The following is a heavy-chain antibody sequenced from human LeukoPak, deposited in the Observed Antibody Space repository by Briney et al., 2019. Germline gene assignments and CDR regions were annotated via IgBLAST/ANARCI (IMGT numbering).Heavy chain of an antibody. J-gene: IGHJ5*02. Sequence: PSETLSLTCAVYGGSFSGYYWSWIRQPPGKGLEWIASIYYDGDTYNNPSLKSRVTISVDTSKNQFSLNLSSVTAADTAVYFCARDCFDDYAAWGTKNWVDTWGQGTLVTVSS. D-gene: IGHD4-17*01. CDR2: IYYDGDT. CDR3: ARDCFDDYAAWGTKNWVDT. V-gene: IGHV4-34*11. CDR1: GGSFSGYY.